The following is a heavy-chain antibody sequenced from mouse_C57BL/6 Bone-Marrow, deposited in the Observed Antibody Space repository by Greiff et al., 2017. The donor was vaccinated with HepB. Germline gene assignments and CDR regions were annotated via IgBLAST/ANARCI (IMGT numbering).Heavy chain of an antibody. CDR1: GFTFSSYA. CDR3: TRDSEAYYAMDY. CDR2: ISSGGDYI. J-gene: IGHJ4*01. Sequence: EVKVVESGEGLVKPGGSLKLSCAASGFTFSSYAMSWVRQTPEKRLEWVAYISSGGDYIYYADTVKGRFPISRDNARNTLYLQMSSLKSEDTAMYYCTRDSEAYYAMDYWGQGTSVTVSS. V-gene: IGHV5-9-1*02.